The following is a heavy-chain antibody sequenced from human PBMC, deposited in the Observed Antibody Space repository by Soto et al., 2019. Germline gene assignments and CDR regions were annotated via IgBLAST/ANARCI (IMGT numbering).Heavy chain of an antibody. D-gene: IGHD5-12*01. CDR3: ARGGNSGSTGGFDP. CDR2: IYYSGTT. J-gene: IGHJ5*02. V-gene: IGHV4-31*02. Sequence: WTWIRQPPGKGLEWIGYIYYSGTTYYSPSLKSRLAMSVDTSKNQFSLNLSSMTAADTAVYYCARGGNSGSTGGFDPWGQGTLVTVSS.